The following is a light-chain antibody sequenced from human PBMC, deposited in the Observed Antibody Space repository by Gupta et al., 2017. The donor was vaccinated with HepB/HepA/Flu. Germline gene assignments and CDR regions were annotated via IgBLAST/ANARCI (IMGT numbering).Light chain of an antibody. CDR3: KQNINPIT. CDR2: GAS. CDR1: HSVSGNY. V-gene: IGKV3-20*01. J-gene: IGKJ4*02. Sequence: EIVLTQSPGTLSLSPGERGTLSCRARHSVSGNYLDWYQQKPGQAPRLLIYGASKQATGIPDRFSGSGYGTDFTLTSSRREADDVAVYYCKQNINPITFGGGTKVEIK.